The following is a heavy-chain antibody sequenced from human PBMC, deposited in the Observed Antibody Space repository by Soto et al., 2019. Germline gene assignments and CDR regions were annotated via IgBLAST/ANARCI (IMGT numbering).Heavy chain of an antibody. CDR1: GFTFSPYS. D-gene: IGHD3-3*01. J-gene: IGHJ4*01. Sequence: GESLKISCTVSGFTFSPYSMNWVRQAPGKGLEWISYISSGGDTIYYADSVRGRFTVSRDNTKNSLYLQMDSLRDEDTAVYYCARDRSTIYGVVTPIDYWG. V-gene: IGHV3-48*02. CDR3: ARDRSTIYGVVTPIDY. CDR2: ISSGGDTI.